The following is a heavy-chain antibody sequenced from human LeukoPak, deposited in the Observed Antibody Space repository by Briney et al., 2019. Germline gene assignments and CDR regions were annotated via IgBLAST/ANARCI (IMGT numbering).Heavy chain of an antibody. J-gene: IGHJ4*02. CDR2: ISYTGST. CDR3: ARGAVLDY. V-gene: IGHV4-59*01. Sequence: SETLSLTCTVSGGSISTYYWSWIRQPPGKGLEWIGYISYTGSTNYNTSLKGRVTISVDTSKNQFSLKLRSVTAADTAVYYCARGAVLDYWGQGTLVTVSS. D-gene: IGHD6-19*01. CDR1: GGSISTYY.